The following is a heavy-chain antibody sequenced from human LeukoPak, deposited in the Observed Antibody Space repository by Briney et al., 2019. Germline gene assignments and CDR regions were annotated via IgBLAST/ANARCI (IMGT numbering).Heavy chain of an antibody. CDR2: ISGDGRST. CDR1: EFTYSAYA. CDR3: ARRYGGWGAFDI. V-gene: IGHV3-23*01. J-gene: IGHJ3*02. Sequence: GGSLRLSCAASEFTYSAYAMSWVRQAPGKGLEWVSTISGDGRSTFYADSVKGRFTISRDDSKNTLFLQMNSLRAEDTAIYYCARRYGGWGAFDIWGQGTVVTVSS. D-gene: IGHD4-23*01.